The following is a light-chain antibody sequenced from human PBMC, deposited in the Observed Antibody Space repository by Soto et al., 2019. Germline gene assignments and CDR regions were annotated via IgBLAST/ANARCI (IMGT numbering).Light chain of an antibody. CDR2: GAS. CDR3: QQFGSSPPGIT. J-gene: IGKJ5*01. CDR1: QSVSSSY. V-gene: IGKV3-20*01. Sequence: EIVLTQSAGTLSLSPGERATLSCRASQSVSSSYLAWYQQKPGQAPRLLIYGASSRATGIPDRFSGSGSGTDFTLTISRLEPEDFAVYYCQQFGSSPPGITFGQGTRLEIK.